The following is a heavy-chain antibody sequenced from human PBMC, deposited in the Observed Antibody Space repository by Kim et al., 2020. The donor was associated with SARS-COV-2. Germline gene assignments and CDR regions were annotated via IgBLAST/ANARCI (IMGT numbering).Heavy chain of an antibody. V-gene: IGHV6-1*01. Sequence: VSVKSRITINPDTSKNQFSLQLNSVTPEDTAVYYCARVAAAGTLKNWFDPWGQGTLVTVSS. D-gene: IGHD6-13*01. J-gene: IGHJ5*02. CDR3: ARVAAAGTLKNWFDP.